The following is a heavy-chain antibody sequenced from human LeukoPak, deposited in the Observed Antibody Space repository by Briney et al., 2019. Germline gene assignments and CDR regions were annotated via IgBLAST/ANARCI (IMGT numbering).Heavy chain of an antibody. CDR2: IGASGSHT. J-gene: IGHJ2*01. Sequence: PGGSLRLSCAASGFTFSIHGMNWVRQAPGKGLEWVSGIGASGSHTYFADSVKGRFSVSRDNSKNTLYLQMNSLRAEDTAVYYCARDGGYSSSWTPYWYFDLWGRGTLVTVSS. CDR3: ARDGGYSSSWTPYWYFDL. CDR1: GFTFSIHG. D-gene: IGHD6-13*01. V-gene: IGHV3-23*01.